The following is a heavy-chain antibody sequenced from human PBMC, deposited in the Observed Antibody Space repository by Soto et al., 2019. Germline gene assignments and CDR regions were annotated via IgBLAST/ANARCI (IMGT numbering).Heavy chain of an antibody. CDR3: ARPWSWFGDFSRPPSYYFDL. CDR2: IGSRGAPI. Sequence: QEQLVESGGGLVKPGGSLRLSCAASGFTFSDHSMSWVRQAPGKGLEWISDIGSRGAPISYADSVKGRFTISRDNARNSLYLEMNSLRGEDTALYYCARPWSWFGDFSRPPSYYFDLWGRGALVTVSS. D-gene: IGHD3-10*01. V-gene: IGHV3-11*01. J-gene: IGHJ4*02. CDR1: GFTFSDHS.